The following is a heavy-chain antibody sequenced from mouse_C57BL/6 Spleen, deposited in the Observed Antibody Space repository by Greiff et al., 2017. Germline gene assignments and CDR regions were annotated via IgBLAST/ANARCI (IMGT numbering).Heavy chain of an antibody. Sequence: QVQLQQPGAELVRPGTSVKLSCKASGYTFTSYWMHWVKQRPGQGLEWIGVIDPSDSYTNYNQKFKGKATLTVDTSSSTAYMQLSSLTSEDSAVYYFARSGITTVVPYWYFDVWGTGTTVTVSS. CDR3: ARSGITTVVPYWYFDV. D-gene: IGHD1-1*01. J-gene: IGHJ1*03. CDR1: GYTFTSYW. CDR2: IDPSDSYT. V-gene: IGHV1-59*01.